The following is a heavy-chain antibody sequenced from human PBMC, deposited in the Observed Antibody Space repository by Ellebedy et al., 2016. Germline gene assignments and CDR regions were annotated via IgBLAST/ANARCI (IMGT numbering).Heavy chain of an antibody. J-gene: IGHJ5*02. V-gene: IGHV1-18*01. D-gene: IGHD3-10*01. Sequence: ASVKVSXKASGYTFTSYGISWVRQAPGQGLEWMGWISAYNGNTNYAQKLQGRVTMTTDTSTSTAYMELRSLRSDDTAVYYCARDQDVTSMVRGVVDPWGQGTLVIVSS. CDR3: ARDQDVTSMVRGVVDP. CDR1: GYTFTSYG. CDR2: ISAYNGNT.